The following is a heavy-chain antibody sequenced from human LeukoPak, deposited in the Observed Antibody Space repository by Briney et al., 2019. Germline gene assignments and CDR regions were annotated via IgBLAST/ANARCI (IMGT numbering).Heavy chain of an antibody. CDR3: ARATRGYSSSWYVIDY. CDR2: INHSGST. CDR1: GGSFSGYY. J-gene: IGHJ4*02. Sequence: SETLSLTCAVYGGSFSGYYWSWIRQPPGKGLEWIGEINHSGSTNYNPSLKSPVTISVDTPKNQFSLKLSSVTAADTAVYYCARATRGYSSSWYVIDYWGQGTLVTVSS. V-gene: IGHV4-34*01. D-gene: IGHD6-13*01.